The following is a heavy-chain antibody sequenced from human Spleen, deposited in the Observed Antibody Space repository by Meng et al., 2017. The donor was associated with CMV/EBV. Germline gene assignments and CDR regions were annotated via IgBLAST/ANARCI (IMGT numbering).Heavy chain of an antibody. V-gene: IGHV4-34*01. J-gene: IGHJ4*02. CDR2: INHSGST. Sequence: GSLRLSCAVYGGSFSGYYWSWIRQPPGKGLEWIGEINHSGSTNYNPSLKSRVTISVDTSKNQFSLKLSSVTAADTAVYYCARGGPHQSGFDFWGQGTLVTVSS. CDR3: ARGGPHQSGFDF. D-gene: IGHD3-10*01. CDR1: GGSFSGYY.